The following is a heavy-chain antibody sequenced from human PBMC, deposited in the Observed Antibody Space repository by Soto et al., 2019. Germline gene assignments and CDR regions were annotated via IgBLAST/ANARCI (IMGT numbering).Heavy chain of an antibody. CDR3: AKEGAGPSSSSLDT. J-gene: IGHJ5*02. D-gene: IGHD6-6*01. Sequence: GGSLRLSCAASGFTFSYFGMSWVRQAPGRGPEWVAVISHDGSVKYYADSVQGRFTISRDNSKNTLDLQMNSLRPEDTAIYYRAKEGAGPSSSSLDTWGKGALVTAAS. CDR2: ISHDGSVK. V-gene: IGHV3-30*18. CDR1: GFTFSYFG.